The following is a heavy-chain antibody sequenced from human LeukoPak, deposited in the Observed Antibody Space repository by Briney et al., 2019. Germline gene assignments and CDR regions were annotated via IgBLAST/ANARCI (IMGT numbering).Heavy chain of an antibody. CDR1: GASVTDYY. Sequence: KASETLSLTCTVSGASVTDYYWSWIRQSPGKGLEWISYIHHSGNSDYNPSLRSRVTTPLDTSKNQFSLNLISMTAADTAVYYCTRGHWGLQSWSQGTLVTVSS. D-gene: IGHD7-27*01. CDR3: TRGHWGLQS. J-gene: IGHJ5*02. CDR2: IHHSGNS. V-gene: IGHV4-59*02.